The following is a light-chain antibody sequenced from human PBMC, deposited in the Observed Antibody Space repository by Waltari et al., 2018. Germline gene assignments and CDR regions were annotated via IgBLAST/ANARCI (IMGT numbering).Light chain of an antibody. CDR3: HQYASSPWT. CDR2: WAS. J-gene: IGKJ1*01. CDR1: QSVLYSVNNKND. V-gene: IGKV4-1*01. Sequence: DIVMTQSPDSLAVSLGERATINCKSSQSVLYSVNNKNDLAWYQQKPGQPPKLLIYWASARESGVPDRFSGSGSGTDFTLTITSLQAEDVAVYYCHQYASSPWTFGQGTKVEI.